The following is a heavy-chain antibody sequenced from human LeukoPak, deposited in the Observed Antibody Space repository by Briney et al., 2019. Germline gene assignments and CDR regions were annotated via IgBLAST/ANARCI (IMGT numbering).Heavy chain of an antibody. CDR3: VSGAGGGYSYGYFDY. V-gene: IGHV3-30*04. CDR1: GLSFGTYA. Sequence: PGRSLRLSCAASGLSFGTYAMHWARQTPAKGLEWVAVISHDGRHKFYSDSVKGRFTISRDNSQTMVSLQMNSLRLGDTAVYYCVSGAGGGYSYGYFDYWGQGTLVTVS. CDR2: ISHDGRHK. J-gene: IGHJ4*02. D-gene: IGHD5-18*01.